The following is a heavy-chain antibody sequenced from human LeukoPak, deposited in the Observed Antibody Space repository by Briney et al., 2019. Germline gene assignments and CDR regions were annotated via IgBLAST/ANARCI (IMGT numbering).Heavy chain of an antibody. V-gene: IGHV3-48*04. CDR3: ARDLSGIAGYTYGRGIDY. CDR2: ISSSSSTI. J-gene: IGHJ4*02. D-gene: IGHD5-18*01. CDR1: GFTFSIYS. Sequence: GGSLRLSCAASGFTFSIYSMNWVRQAPGKGLEWVSYISSSSSTILYADSVKGRFAISRDNAKNPLYLQMNSLRAEDTAVYYCARDLSGIAGYTYGRGIDYWGQGTLVTVSS.